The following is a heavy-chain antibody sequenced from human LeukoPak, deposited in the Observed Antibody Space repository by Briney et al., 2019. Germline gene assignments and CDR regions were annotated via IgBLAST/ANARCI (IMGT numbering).Heavy chain of an antibody. D-gene: IGHD3-10*01. Sequence: SETLSLTCTVSGYSISSGYYWSWIRQPPGKGLEWIGYIYYSGSTNYNPSLKSRVTISVDTSKNQFSLKLSSVTAADTAVYYCARVEYHYGSGIHFDYWGQGTPVTVSS. CDR2: IYYSGST. CDR3: ARVEYHYGSGIHFDY. CDR1: GYSISSGYY. J-gene: IGHJ4*02. V-gene: IGHV4-61*01.